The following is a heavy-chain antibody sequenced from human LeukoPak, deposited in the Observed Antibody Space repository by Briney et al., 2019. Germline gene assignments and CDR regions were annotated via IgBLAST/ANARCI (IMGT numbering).Heavy chain of an antibody. CDR3: ARGSLYCGGDCYGPDY. V-gene: IGHV4-34*01. Sequence: PSETLSLTCAVYGGSFSGYYWSWIRQPPGKGLEWIGEINHSGSTNYSPSLKSRVTISVDTSKNQFSLKLSSVTAADTAVYYCARGSLYCGGDCYGPDYWGQGTLVTVSS. CDR1: GGSFSGYY. J-gene: IGHJ4*02. D-gene: IGHD2-21*02. CDR2: INHSGST.